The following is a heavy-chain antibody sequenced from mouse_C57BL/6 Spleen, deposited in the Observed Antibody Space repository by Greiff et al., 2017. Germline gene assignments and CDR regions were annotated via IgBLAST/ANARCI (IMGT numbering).Heavy chain of an antibody. Sequence: VKLQESGAELVRPGASVTLSCKASGYTFTDYEMHWVKQTPVHGLEWIGAIDPETGGTAYNQKFKGKAILTADKSSSTAYMELRSLTSEDSAVYYCTHIPGYYYAMDYWGQGTSVTVSS. V-gene: IGHV1-15*01. CDR3: THIPGYYYAMDY. CDR1: GYTFTDYE. CDR2: IDPETGGT. J-gene: IGHJ4*01.